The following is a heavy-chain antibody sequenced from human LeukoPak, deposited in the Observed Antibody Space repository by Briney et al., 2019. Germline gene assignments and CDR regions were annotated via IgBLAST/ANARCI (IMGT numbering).Heavy chain of an antibody. Sequence: PSETLSLTCTVSSGSISTSNYYWGWVRQPPGKALEWIGNIFYRESTYYNPSRKSLVTMSVDTSQNPFFLRLTSVTAADTAVYYCARQTGSGLLILPGGQGTLVTVSS. CDR3: ARQTGSGLLILP. D-gene: IGHD3/OR15-3a*01. CDR2: IFYREST. CDR1: SGSISTSNYY. V-gene: IGHV4-39*01. J-gene: IGHJ4*02.